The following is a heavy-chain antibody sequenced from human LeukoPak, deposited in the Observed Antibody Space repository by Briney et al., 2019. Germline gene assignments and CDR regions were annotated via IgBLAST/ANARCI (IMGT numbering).Heavy chain of an antibody. CDR3: ARDLTYNHDSSGHFPGDYFDK. J-gene: IGHJ4*02. CDR2: ISGYTGNT. D-gene: IGHD3-22*01. Sequence: ASVKVSCKASGYTFVSCGISWVRQAPGQGLEWMGWISGYTGNTKYAEKVQGRVTMTTDTSTSTAYMELRSLRSDDTALYYCARDLTYNHDSSGHFPGDYFDKWGQGTLVTVSS. CDR1: GYTFVSCG. V-gene: IGHV1-18*04.